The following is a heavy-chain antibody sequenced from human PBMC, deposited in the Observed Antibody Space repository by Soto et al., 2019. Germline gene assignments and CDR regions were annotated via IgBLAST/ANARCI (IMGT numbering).Heavy chain of an antibody. CDR3: TRGGLVHWHFDR. Sequence: QVQLVQSGAEVKKPGASVKVSCQASGYTFTDYAIHWVRRAPGQGREWMGWINAGNGKTNYSQRFQGRVTISMDTYVSTSYMELPTLRSEDTAVYYCTRGGLVHWHFDRGGRGTRVTVSS. V-gene: IGHV1-3*01. J-gene: IGHJ2*01. CDR2: INAGNGKT. CDR1: GYTFTDYA. D-gene: IGHD3-16*01.